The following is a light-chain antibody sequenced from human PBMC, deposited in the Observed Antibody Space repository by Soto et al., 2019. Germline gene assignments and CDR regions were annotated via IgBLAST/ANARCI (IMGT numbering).Light chain of an antibody. CDR3: QQSFSTPFA. Sequence: DIPMTQSPTSLSASVGDRVTITCRASQSISGYLNWYQQKPGKAPKLLIFSASNLQSGVPSRFSGSESGTDFTLTISSLQPEDFATYYCQQSFSTPFAFGPGTKVDI. V-gene: IGKV1-39*01. J-gene: IGKJ3*01. CDR2: SAS. CDR1: QSISGY.